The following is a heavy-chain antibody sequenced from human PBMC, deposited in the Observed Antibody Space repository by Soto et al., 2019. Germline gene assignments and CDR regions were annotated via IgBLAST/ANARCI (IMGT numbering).Heavy chain of an antibody. V-gene: IGHV1-69*10. Sequence: ASVKVSCKASGGTFSSYAISWVRQAPGQGLEWMGGIIPILGIANYAQKFQGRVTITADKSTSTAYMELSSLRSEDTAVYYCARMTDSSGYYDYWGQGTLVTVSS. D-gene: IGHD3-22*01. J-gene: IGHJ4*02. CDR3: ARMTDSSGYYDY. CDR1: GGTFSSYA. CDR2: IIPILGIA.